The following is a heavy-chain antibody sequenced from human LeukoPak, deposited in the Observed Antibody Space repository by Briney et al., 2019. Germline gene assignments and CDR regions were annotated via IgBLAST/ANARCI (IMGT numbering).Heavy chain of an antibody. CDR1: GVTFSDYA. V-gene: IGHV3-23*01. D-gene: IGHD3-3*01. J-gene: IGHJ4*02. CDR2: ISGSGGST. Sequence: GGSLTLSCAASGVTFSDYAMNWVRLAPGTGLQWVSSISGSGGSTYYADSVKGRFSISRDNSKNTLSLQMNSLRAEDTALYYCVKGGQRYDFWRFDYWGQGTVVTVPS. CDR3: VKGGQRYDFWRFDY.